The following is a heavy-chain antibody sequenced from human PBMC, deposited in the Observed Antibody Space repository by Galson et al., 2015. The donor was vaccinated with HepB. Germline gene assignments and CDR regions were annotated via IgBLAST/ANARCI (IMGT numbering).Heavy chain of an antibody. CDR1: DGSISSSSYY. CDR3: ARRPYGKGYFDY. J-gene: IGHJ4*02. D-gene: IGHD1-26*01. CDR2: IYYSGST. V-gene: IGHV4-39*01. Sequence: TVSDGSISSSSYYWGWIRQPPGKGLEWIGSIYYSGSTYYNPSLKSRVTISVDTSKNQFSLKLSSVTAADTAVYYCARRPYGKGYFDYWGQGTLVTVSS.